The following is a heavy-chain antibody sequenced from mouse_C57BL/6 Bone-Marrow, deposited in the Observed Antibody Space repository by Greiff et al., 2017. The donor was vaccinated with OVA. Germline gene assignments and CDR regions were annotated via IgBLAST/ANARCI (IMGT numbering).Heavy chain of an antibody. J-gene: IGHJ2*01. CDR2: IHPNSGST. CDR1: GYTFTSYW. Sequence: QVQLQQPGAELVKPGASVKLSCKASGYTFTSYWMHWVKQRPGQGLEWIGMIHPNSGSTNYNEKFKSKATLTVDKSSSTAYMQLSSLTSEDSAVYYCARSEVKAGGWLRRRRNYFDYRGQGTTLTVSS. D-gene: IGHD2-2*01. V-gene: IGHV1-64*01. CDR3: ARSEVKAGGWLRRRRNYFDY.